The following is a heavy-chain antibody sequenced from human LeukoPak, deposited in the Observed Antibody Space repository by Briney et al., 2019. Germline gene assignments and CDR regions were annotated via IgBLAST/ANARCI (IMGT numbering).Heavy chain of an antibody. CDR2: ISSSGSTI. CDR3: VKDRWDSNYGY. D-gene: IGHD4-11*01. Sequence: PGGSLRLSCAASGFTFSDYYMSWIRQAPGKGLEWVSYISSSGSTIYYADSVKGRFTISRDNSKNLLYLQLNSLRAEDTAVYYCVKDRWDSNYGYWGQGTLVTVSS. J-gene: IGHJ4*02. CDR1: GFTFSDYY. V-gene: IGHV3-11*01.